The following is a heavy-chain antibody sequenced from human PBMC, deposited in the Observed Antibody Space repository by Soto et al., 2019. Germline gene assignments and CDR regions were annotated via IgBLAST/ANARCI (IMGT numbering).Heavy chain of an antibody. CDR2: IYYSGST. J-gene: IGHJ4*02. Sequence: PSETLSLTCTVSGGSISSSSYYWGWIRQPPGKGLEWIGSIYYSGSTYYNPSLKSRVTISVDTSKNQFSLKLSSVTAADTAVYYCARWTFTAYYFDYWGQGTLVTVSS. V-gene: IGHV4-39*01. D-gene: IGHD5-18*01. CDR1: GGSISSSSYY. CDR3: ARWTFTAYYFDY.